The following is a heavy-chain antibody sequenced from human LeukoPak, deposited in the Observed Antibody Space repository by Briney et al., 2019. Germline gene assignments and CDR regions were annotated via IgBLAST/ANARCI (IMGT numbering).Heavy chain of an antibody. CDR1: GSSITGYY. CDR3: ARSLPATVAGANWYDP. CDR2: MYYGGST. V-gene: IGHV4-59*01. Sequence: PSETLSFTCSVSGSSITGYYWNWIRQAPGKGLEWIGYMYYGGSTNYNPSLRSRLSMSADTSRNQLSLKLTSVTTADTAVYYCARSLPATVAGANWYDPWGQGTLVIVSS. J-gene: IGHJ5*02. D-gene: IGHD6-19*01.